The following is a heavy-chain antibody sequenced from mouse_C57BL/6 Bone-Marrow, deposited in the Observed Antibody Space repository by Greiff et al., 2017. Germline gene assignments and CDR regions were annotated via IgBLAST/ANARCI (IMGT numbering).Heavy chain of an antibody. CDR2: ISSGGSYT. CDR3: ARRGDVYYAMDY. Sequence: EVKLVESGGDLVKPGGSLTLSCAASGFTFSSYGMSLVRQTPDKRLEWVATISSGGSYTYYPDSVKVRFTISRDNAKNTLYLQMSSLKSEDTAMYYCARRGDVYYAMDYWGQGTSVTVSS. V-gene: IGHV5-6*02. D-gene: IGHD3-3*01. CDR1: GFTFSSYG. J-gene: IGHJ4*01.